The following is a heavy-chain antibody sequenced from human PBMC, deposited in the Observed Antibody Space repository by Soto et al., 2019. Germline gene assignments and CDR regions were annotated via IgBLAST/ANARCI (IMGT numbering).Heavy chain of an antibody. J-gene: IGHJ4*02. CDR3: ARDFAGRDDY. Sequence: EVQLVESGGGLVQPGGSRRLSCAASGFTLSNNWMHWVRQAPGGGLVWVSRINIDGSRTTYADSVKGRFTISRDHAKNTLYLQMDSLRVEDTALYYCARDFAGRDDYWGQGTLVTVFS. CDR1: GFTLSNNW. D-gene: IGHD2-15*01. V-gene: IGHV3-74*03. CDR2: INIDGSRT.